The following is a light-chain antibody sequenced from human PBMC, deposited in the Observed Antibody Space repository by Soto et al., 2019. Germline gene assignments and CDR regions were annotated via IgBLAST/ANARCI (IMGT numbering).Light chain of an antibody. V-gene: IGKV3-20*01. CDR3: QQYGSSPT. CDR2: GAS. Sequence: VLTQSPGTLSLSPGERATLSCRASQSVSSSYLAWYQQKPGQAPRLLIYGASSRATGIPDRFSGSGSGTDFTLTISRLEPEAFAVYYCQQYGSSPTCGQGTRL. CDR1: QSVSSSY. J-gene: IGKJ5*01.